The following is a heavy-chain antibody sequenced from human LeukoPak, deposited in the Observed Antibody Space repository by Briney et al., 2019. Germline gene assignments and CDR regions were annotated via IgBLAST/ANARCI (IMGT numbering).Heavy chain of an antibody. CDR3: ARTTDGGYTYGYFYYYYMDV. V-gene: IGHV4-59*01. Sequence: SETLSLTCTVSGGSISSYYWSWIRQPPGKGLEWIAYIYYSGSTNYNPSLKSRVTISVDTSKNQFSLKLRSVTAADTAVYYCARTTDGGYTYGYFYYYYMDVWGKGTTVTISS. CDR1: GGSISSYY. D-gene: IGHD5-18*01. J-gene: IGHJ6*03. CDR2: IYYSGST.